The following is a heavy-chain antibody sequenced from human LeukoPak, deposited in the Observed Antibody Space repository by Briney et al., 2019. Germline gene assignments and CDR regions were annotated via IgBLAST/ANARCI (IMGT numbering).Heavy chain of an antibody. D-gene: IGHD3-16*01. Sequence: GGSLRLSWAASGFTFSSYSMNWVRQAPGKGLEWVSSISSSSSYIYYADSVKDRFTISRDNAKNSLYLQMNSLRAEDTAVYYCARALGEVWGSLYYFDYWGQGTLVTVSS. V-gene: IGHV3-21*01. J-gene: IGHJ4*02. CDR1: GFTFSSYS. CDR2: ISSSSSYI. CDR3: ARALGEVWGSLYYFDY.